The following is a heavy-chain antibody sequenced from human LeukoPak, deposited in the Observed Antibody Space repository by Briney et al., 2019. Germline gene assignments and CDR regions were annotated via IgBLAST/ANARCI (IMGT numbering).Heavy chain of an antibody. D-gene: IGHD2-15*01. CDR2: IWYDGRNK. Sequence: GGSLRLSCAASGFTFSTYGIHWVRQAPGKGLEWVAVIWYDGRNKYYADSVKGRFTISRDNSKNTLYLQMNSLRAEDTALYYCARERGESYCSGASCYSLDYWGQGTLVTVFS. V-gene: IGHV3-33*01. CDR3: ARERGESYCSGASCYSLDY. J-gene: IGHJ4*02. CDR1: GFTFSTYG.